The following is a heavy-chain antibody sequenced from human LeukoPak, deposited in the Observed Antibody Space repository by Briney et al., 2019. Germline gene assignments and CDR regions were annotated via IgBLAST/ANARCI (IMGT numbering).Heavy chain of an antibody. D-gene: IGHD3-10*01. CDR3: SKDLTSDFGGDFDP. J-gene: IGHJ5*02. CDR1: GFTFSNYG. V-gene: IGHV3-30*02. CDR2: IRFDGTDT. Sequence: GGSLRLSCVASGFTFSNYGMHWVRQAPGKGLEWVALIRFDGTDTYYADSVKGRFSISRDNSKSTLYLQMNSLRAEDTAVYYCSKDLTSDFGGDFDPWGQGTLVTVSS.